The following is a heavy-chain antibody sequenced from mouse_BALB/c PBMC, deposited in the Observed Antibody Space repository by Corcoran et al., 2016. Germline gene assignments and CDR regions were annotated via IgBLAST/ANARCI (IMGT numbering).Heavy chain of an antibody. V-gene: IGHV3-6*02. Sequence: DVQLQESGPGLVKPSQSLSLTSSVTGYSITSGYYWNWIRQFPGNKLEWMGYISYDGSNNYNPSLKNRISITRDTSKNQFFLKLNSVTTEDTATYYCATLLRPFDYWGQGTTLTVSS. CDR2: ISYDGSN. J-gene: IGHJ2*01. CDR3: ATLLRPFDY. CDR1: GYSITSGYY. D-gene: IGHD1-2*01.